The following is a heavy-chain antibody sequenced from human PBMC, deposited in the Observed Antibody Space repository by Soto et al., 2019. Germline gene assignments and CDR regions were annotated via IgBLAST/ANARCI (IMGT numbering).Heavy chain of an antibody. CDR3: SGGLKMVYARGWFDP. V-gene: IGHV4-31*03. J-gene: IGHJ5*02. CDR1: GGSISSGGYY. D-gene: IGHD2-8*01. CDR2: IYYSGST. Sequence: QVQLQESGPGLVKPSQTLSLTCTVSGGSISSGGYYWSWIRQHPGKGLEWIGYIYYSGSTYYNPSLKSRVTISVDKSKNQFSLKLSSVTAADTAVYYCSGGLKMVYARGWFDPWGQGTLVTVSS.